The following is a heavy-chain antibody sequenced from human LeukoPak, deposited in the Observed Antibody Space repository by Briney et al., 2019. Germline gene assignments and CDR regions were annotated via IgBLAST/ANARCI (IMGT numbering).Heavy chain of an antibody. J-gene: IGHJ4*02. CDR1: RFTFSSYA. CDR2: ITGSGDST. CDR3: AIHDSSGWYFF. D-gene: IGHD6-19*01. Sequence: GSLRLSCAASRFTFSSYAMSWVRQAPGKGLEWVSSITGSGDSTYYADSVKGRFTISRDNSKSALYLQMNSLRAEDTAVYHCAIHDSSGWYFFWGQGTLATVSS. V-gene: IGHV3-23*01.